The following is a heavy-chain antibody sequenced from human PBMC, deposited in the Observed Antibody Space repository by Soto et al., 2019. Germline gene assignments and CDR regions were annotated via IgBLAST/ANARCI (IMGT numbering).Heavy chain of an antibody. J-gene: IGHJ6*02. CDR3: QARPDYYYGMDV. V-gene: IGHV1-69*13. Sequence: ASVKVSCKASGGTFSSYAISWVRQAPGQGLEWMGGIIPIFGTANYAQKFQGRVTITADESTSTAYMELSSLRSEDTAVYYCQARPDYYYGMDVWGQGTTVTVSS. D-gene: IGHD6-6*01. CDR1: GGTFSSYA. CDR2: IIPIFGTA.